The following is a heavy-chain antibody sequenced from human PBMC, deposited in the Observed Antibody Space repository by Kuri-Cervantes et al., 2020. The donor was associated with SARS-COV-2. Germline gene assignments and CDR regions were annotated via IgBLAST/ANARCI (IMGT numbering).Heavy chain of an antibody. CDR1: GGTFSSYA. Sequence: SVKVSCKASGGTFSSYAISWVRQAPGQGLEWMGGIIPIFGTATYAQKFQGRVTITADESTSTAYMELSSLRSEDTAVYYCASLAGLEAEFQDYWGQGTLVTVSS. CDR3: ASLAGLEAEFQDY. J-gene: IGHJ4*02. D-gene: IGHD2-15*01. CDR2: IIPIFGTA. V-gene: IGHV1-69*13.